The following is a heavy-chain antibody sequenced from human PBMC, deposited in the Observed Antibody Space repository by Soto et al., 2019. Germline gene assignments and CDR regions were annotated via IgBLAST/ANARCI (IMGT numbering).Heavy chain of an antibody. J-gene: IGHJ3*02. D-gene: IGHD3-22*01. V-gene: IGHV4-31*03. CDR1: GGSISSGGYY. CDR3: ARGPPEDNMIVVVAPFSAFAI. Sequence: QVQLQESGPGLVKPSQTLSLTCTVSGGSISSGGYYWSWIRQHPGKGLEWIGYIYYSGSPYYNPSLKSRVTRSVDTPKNQFALTLSSVNDADTAVYYCARGPPEDNMIVVVAPFSAFAIWGQGTMVPVSS. CDR2: IYYSGSP.